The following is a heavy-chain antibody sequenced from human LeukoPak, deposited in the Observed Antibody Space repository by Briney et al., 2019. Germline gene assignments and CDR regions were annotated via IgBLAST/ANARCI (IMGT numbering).Heavy chain of an antibody. CDR2: INHSGST. D-gene: IGHD4-23*01. J-gene: IGHJ2*01. Sequence: PSETLSLTCAVYGGSFSGYYWSWIRQPPGKGLEWIGEINHSGSTNYNPSLKSRVTISVDTSKNQFSLQLRSVTAADTAVYYCARFTTVVPAFWYFDLWGRGTLVTVSS. V-gene: IGHV4-34*01. CDR3: ARFTTVVPAFWYFDL. CDR1: GGSFSGYY.